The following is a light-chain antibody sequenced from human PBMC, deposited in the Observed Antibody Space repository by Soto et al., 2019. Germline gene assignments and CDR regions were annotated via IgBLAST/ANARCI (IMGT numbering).Light chain of an antibody. CDR2: AAS. CDR1: QSISSY. Sequence: DIQMTQSPSSLSASVGDRVTITCRASQSISSYLNWYQQKPGKAPKLLIYAASSVQSGVPSRFSGSGSGTDFTLTISSLQPEDFATYYCQQSYSTPITFGQGKRLEIK. J-gene: IGKJ5*01. V-gene: IGKV1-39*01. CDR3: QQSYSTPIT.